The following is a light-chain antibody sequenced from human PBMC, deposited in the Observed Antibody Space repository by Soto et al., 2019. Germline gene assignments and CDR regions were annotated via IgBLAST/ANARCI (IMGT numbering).Light chain of an antibody. J-gene: IGKJ3*01. Sequence: DIQMTQSPSPLSASVGDRVTITCRASQDIRSDLGWFQQKPGKAPKRLIYAASTLESGVPSRFSGSRSGTEFTLTISSLQPEDFATYYCLPHKSYTLTLGTGTKVEIK. CDR2: AAS. CDR3: LPHKSYTLT. CDR1: QDIRSD. V-gene: IGKV1-17*01.